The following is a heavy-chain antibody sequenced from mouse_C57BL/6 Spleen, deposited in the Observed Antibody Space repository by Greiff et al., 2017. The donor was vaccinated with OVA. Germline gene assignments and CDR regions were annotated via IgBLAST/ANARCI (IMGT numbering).Heavy chain of an antibody. J-gene: IGHJ2*01. CDR2: IDPSDSYT. CDR3: ERGNSLDY. CDR1: GYTFTSYW. V-gene: IGHV1-50*01. Sequence: QVHVKQPGAELVKPGASVKLSCKASGYTFTSYWMQWVKQRPGQGLEWIGEIDPSDSYTNYNQKFKGKATLTVDTSSSTAYMQLSSLTSEDSAVYDCERGNSLDYWGQGTTLTVAS.